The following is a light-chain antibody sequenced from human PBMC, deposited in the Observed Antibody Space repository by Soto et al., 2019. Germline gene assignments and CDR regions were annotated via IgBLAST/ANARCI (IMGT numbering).Light chain of an antibody. CDR3: LQYNTYSTWT. Sequence: DIQVTQSPSTLSASVGDRVTITCRASQTISSWLAWYQQKPGKAPRLLIYKTSILENGVPSRFSGSGSGTEFTLTIISLQPDDFATYYCLQYNTYSTWTFGQGTKVDIK. CDR1: QTISSW. V-gene: IGKV1-5*03. J-gene: IGKJ1*01. CDR2: KTS.